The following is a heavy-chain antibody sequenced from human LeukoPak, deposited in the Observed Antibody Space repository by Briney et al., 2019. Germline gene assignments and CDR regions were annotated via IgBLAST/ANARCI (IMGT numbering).Heavy chain of an antibody. J-gene: IGHJ3*02. D-gene: IGHD3-22*01. CDR2: INPNSGGT. CDR1: GYTFTGYY. V-gene: IGHV1-2*06. Sequence: ASVKVSCKASGYTFTGYYMHWVRQAPGQGLEWMGRINPNSGGTNYAQKFQGRVTMTRDMSISTAHMELSRLRTDDTAVYYCARAPVYYDSSGYNDAFDIWGQGTMVTVSS. CDR3: ARAPVYYDSSGYNDAFDI.